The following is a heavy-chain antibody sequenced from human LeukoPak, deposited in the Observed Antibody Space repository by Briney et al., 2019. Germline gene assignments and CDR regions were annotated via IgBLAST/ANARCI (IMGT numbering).Heavy chain of an antibody. CDR1: GASINSSPYY. CDR2: IYNTGRT. Sequence: SETLSLTCTVSGASINSSPYYWAWIRQPPGKGLEWIGNIYNTGRTNYNPSLKSRVTIFVDTSKNQFSLKLSSVTAADTAVYYCARRYSSSWLNFDYWGQGTLLTVSS. J-gene: IGHJ4*02. CDR3: ARRYSSSWLNFDY. D-gene: IGHD6-13*01. V-gene: IGHV4-39*01.